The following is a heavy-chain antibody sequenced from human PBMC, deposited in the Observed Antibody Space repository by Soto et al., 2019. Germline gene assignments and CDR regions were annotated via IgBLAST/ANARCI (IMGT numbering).Heavy chain of an antibody. Sequence: PGGSLRLSCAASGFTFSSYGMHWVRQAPGKGLEWVAVISYDGSNKYYADSVKGRFTISRDNSKNTLYLQMNSLRAEDTAVYYCAKDMYYDSSGYLYWGQGTLVTVSS. V-gene: IGHV3-30*18. CDR3: AKDMYYDSSGYLY. J-gene: IGHJ4*02. D-gene: IGHD3-22*01. CDR2: ISYDGSNK. CDR1: GFTFSSYG.